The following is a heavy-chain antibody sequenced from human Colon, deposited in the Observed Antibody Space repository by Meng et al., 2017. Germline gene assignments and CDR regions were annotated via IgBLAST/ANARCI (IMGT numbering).Heavy chain of an antibody. CDR2: INVYTTIK. J-gene: IGHJ4*02. D-gene: IGHD2-15*01. V-gene: IGHV1-18*01. Sequence: QVQLVQSGAEVRKPGGSVKVSFKASGYTFVSYGITWVRQAPGQGLEWMGWINVYTTIKNYAQKFQDRVTMTTDTSTSTAYMELRSLTSEDTAVYYCARDPYCSGGSCYSDFWGQGTLVTVSS. CDR3: ARDPYCSGGSCYSDF. CDR1: GYTFVSYG.